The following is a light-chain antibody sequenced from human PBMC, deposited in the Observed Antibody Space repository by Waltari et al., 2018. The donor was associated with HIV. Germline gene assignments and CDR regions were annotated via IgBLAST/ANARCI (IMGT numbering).Light chain of an antibody. CDR1: QSLLHSNGYNY. CDR2: LGS. Sequence: DIVMTQSPLSLPVTPGEPASISCRSSQSLLHSNGYNYLDWYLQKPGQSPQLLIYLGSNRASGVPDRFSGSGSGTEFTLTISSLQSEDFAVYYCQQYNNWPPALTFGGGTKVEIK. V-gene: IGKV2-28*01. CDR3: QQYNNWPPALT. J-gene: IGKJ4*01.